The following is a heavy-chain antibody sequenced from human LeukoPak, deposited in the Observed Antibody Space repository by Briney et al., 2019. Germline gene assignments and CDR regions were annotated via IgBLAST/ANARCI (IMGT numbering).Heavy chain of an antibody. Sequence: GGSLRLSCAASGFTFSSYWISWVRQAPGKGLEWVANIKQDGSEKYYVDSVKGRFTISRDNAKKSLYLQMNSLRAEDTAVYYCARLNYYGMDVWGQGTTVTVSS. CDR3: ARLNYYGMDV. CDR2: IKQDGSEK. CDR1: GFTFSSYW. V-gene: IGHV3-7*01. J-gene: IGHJ6*02.